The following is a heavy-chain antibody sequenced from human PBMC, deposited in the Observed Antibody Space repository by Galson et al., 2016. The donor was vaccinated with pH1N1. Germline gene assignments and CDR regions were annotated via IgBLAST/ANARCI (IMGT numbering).Heavy chain of an antibody. CDR3: ARRRGVDLIDS. CDR1: GGSFSNYQ. Sequence: ETLSLTCAVFGGSFSNYQWTWIRQSPGKGLEWIGEISHTGSTNYTPSLWSRLTISLDTSKSQFSLSLRSVSAADTALYFCARRRGVDLIDSWGQGTLVTVS. CDR2: ISHTGST. J-gene: IGHJ4*02. V-gene: IGHV4-34*01.